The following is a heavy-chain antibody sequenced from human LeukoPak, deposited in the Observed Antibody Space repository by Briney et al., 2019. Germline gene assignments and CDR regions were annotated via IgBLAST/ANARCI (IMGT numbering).Heavy chain of an antibody. CDR1: GFTFSSYG. CDR2: ISYDGSNV. D-gene: IGHD3-10*01. CDR3: AKDRGSGTYYNYYFGMDV. Sequence: PGRSLRLSCAASGFTFSSYGMHWVRQAPGKGLEWAATISYDGSNVYYADSVKGRFTVSRDNSKNTLYLQMNSLRAEDTTVYYCAKDRGSGTYYNYYFGMDVWGQGTTVTVSS. J-gene: IGHJ6*02. V-gene: IGHV3-30*18.